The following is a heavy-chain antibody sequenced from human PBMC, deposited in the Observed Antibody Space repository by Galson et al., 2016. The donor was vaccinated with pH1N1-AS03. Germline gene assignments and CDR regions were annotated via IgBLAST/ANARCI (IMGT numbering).Heavy chain of an antibody. CDR1: EFSFSRFA. D-gene: IGHD2-15*01. CDR2: IIGSGENT. V-gene: IGHV3-23*01. J-gene: IGHJ4*02. Sequence: LRLSCAASEFSFSRFAMAWVRQAPGKGLEWVSSIIGSGENTWYAESAKGRFTISRDNSKNTLYLQLNSLRAEDTALYYCAKGSGYCSDATCYRFDRWSQGTLVTVSS. CDR3: AKGSGYCSDATCYRFDR.